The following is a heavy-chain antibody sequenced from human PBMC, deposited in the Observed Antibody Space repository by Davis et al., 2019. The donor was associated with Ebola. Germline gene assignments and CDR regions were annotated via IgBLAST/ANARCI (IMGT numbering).Heavy chain of an antibody. J-gene: IGHJ4*02. Sequence: SVTVSRMASGYTFTSYAMHWVRQAPGQRLEWMGWINAGNGNTKYSQKFQGRVTITRDTSASTAYMELSSLRSEDTAVYYCARGTYGDSIFDYWGQGTLVTVSS. CDR1: GYTFTSYA. CDR3: ARGTYGDSIFDY. V-gene: IGHV1-3*01. CDR2: INAGNGNT. D-gene: IGHD4-17*01.